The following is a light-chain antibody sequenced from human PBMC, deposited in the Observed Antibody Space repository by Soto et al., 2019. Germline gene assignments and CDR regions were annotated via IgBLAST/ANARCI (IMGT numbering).Light chain of an antibody. CDR3: SSFTSSGTL. J-gene: IGLJ3*02. CDR1: SSDVGGYDY. V-gene: IGLV2-14*01. CDR2: EVS. Sequence: QSVLTQPATVSGSPGQPITISCTGTSSDVGGYDYVSWYQQHPGKVPKLIIYEVSIRASGVSNRFSASKSANTASLTISGRQPEDEADYYCSSFTSSGTLFGGGTKLTVL.